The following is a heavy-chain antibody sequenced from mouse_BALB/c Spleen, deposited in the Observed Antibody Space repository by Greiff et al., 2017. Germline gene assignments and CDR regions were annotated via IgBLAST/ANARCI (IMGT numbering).Heavy chain of an antibody. J-gene: IGHJ4*01. CDR3: ARDYGTGYDCDGSAMDY. Sequence: EVQLLESGAGLVQPGGSRKLSCAASGYTFSDYGMAWVRQTPGKGPEWVAFISNLAYSTYYADTVTGRFTISRDNAKDTLYLEMSSLRSEDTAMYYGARDYGTGYDCDGSAMDYWGQGTSVTVSS. D-gene: IGHD3-1*01. CDR1: GYTFSDYG. V-gene: IGHV5-15*02. CDR2: ISNLAYST.